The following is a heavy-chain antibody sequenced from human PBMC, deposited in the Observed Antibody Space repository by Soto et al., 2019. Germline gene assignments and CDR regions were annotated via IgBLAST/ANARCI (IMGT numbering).Heavy chain of an antibody. CDR3: ARAGLGGSSVYYYYYGMDV. CDR2: IYHSGNT. CDR1: GGSSSSTNW. J-gene: IGHJ6*02. V-gene: IGHV4-4*02. D-gene: IGHD2-15*01. Sequence: SATPEITCAVSGGSSSSTNWWSGVRQPPGKGLEWIGEIYHSGNTNYNPSLKSRVTISVDNSQNQFSLKLSSVTAADTAVYYCARAGLGGSSVYYYYYGMDVWGQGTTVT.